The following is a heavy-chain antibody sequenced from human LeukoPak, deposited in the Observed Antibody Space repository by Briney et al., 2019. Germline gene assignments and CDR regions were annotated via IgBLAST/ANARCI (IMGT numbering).Heavy chain of an antibody. V-gene: IGHV4-34*01. Sequence: SETLSLTCAIYAASLRGYYWSWVRQTPGKGLERIGEIHPSGSPSYNTSLESRNIIYEDASKNQFSLIMNSVTAAGTGLYFCSRGGDASKAVKYWVQGALVTVSS. J-gene: IGHJ4*02. CDR3: SRGGDASKAVKY. CDR1: AASLRGYY. CDR2: IHPSGSP. D-gene: IGHD4-17*01.